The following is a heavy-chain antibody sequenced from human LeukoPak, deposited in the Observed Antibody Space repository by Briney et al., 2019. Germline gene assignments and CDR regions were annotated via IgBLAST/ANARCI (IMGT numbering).Heavy chain of an antibody. D-gene: IGHD2-2*01. V-gene: IGHV1-18*01. Sequence: ASVKVSCRASGYNFKTYGISWVRQAPGQGLEWMGWISAYHGNTHYAQRFQGRLTVTADRSTSTAYMELRTLRSDDTAVYYCAREIIPAAMTGAYGMDVWGQGTTVTVS. CDR2: ISAYHGNT. CDR3: AREIIPAAMTGAYGMDV. J-gene: IGHJ6*02. CDR1: GYNFKTYG.